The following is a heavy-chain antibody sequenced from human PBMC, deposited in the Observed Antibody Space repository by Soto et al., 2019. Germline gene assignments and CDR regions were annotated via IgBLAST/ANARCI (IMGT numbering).Heavy chain of an antibody. Sequence: QVQLVQSGAEVKKPGASVKVSCATSGYIFTDFFVHWIRQAPGQGPEWLGWINPNDGDTEYAEKFLGRVFMTRDTSTNTAFLEVTGLTSNDTAVYYCGRVPAPGRPVTTYYWGQGSLV. CDR1: GYIFTDFF. J-gene: IGHJ4*02. CDR2: INPNDGDT. CDR3: GRVPAPGRPVTTYY. D-gene: IGHD4-17*01. V-gene: IGHV1-2*02.